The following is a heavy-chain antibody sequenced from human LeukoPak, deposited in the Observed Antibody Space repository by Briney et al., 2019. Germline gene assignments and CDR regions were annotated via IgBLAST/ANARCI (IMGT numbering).Heavy chain of an antibody. D-gene: IGHD3-10*01. CDR3: AKDALRTAYYYGSGSHPYYFDY. Sequence: GGSLRLSCAASGFTFSSYAMSWVRQAPGKGLEWDSAISGSGGSTYYADSVKGRFTISRDNSKNTLYLQMNSLRAEDTAVYYCAKDALRTAYYYGSGSHPYYFDYWGQGTLVTVSS. CDR1: GFTFSSYA. CDR2: ISGSGGST. V-gene: IGHV3-23*01. J-gene: IGHJ4*02.